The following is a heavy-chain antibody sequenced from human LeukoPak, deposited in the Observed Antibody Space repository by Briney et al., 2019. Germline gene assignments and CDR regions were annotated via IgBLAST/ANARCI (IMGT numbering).Heavy chain of an antibody. D-gene: IGHD3-3*01. Sequence: SQTLSLTCTVSVGSISSHYWSCIRQPPGKGLECVGDIYYSGSTNYNPSLKRRVTISVDTSNNHISLKLGSLTAADRAVYYCSSVGSHYDFWSGYSYWFDLWGQGTLVTVS. CDR3: SSVGSHYDFWSGYSYWFDL. J-gene: IGHJ5*02. CDR2: IYYSGST. V-gene: IGHV4-59*11. CDR1: VGSISSHY.